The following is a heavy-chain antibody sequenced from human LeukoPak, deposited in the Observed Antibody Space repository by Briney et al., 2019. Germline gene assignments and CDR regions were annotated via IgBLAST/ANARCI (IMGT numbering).Heavy chain of an antibody. D-gene: IGHD3-10*01. CDR2: IFYTGST. CDR1: GASISSFY. CDR3: ARGLFGGY. Sequence: SETLSFTCTVSGASISSFYWSWIRQPPGKGLEWIGYIFYTGSTHYNPSLRSRVTISVDTSKNQFSLKLTSVTAADTAVYYCARGLFGGYWGQGTQVTVSS. V-gene: IGHV4-59*01. J-gene: IGHJ4*02.